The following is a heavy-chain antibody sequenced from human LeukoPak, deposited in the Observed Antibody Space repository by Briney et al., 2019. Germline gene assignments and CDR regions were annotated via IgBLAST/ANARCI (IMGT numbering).Heavy chain of an antibody. CDR2: IYHGRRT. Sequence: SETLSLTCALSGYSISCGYYWGWTRQPPGKGLEWIGSIYHGRRTYYKPSLKSRVTISVDTSKNQFSLKLSSVTAADTAVYYCARSSGSYLDAFDIWGQGTMATVPS. V-gene: IGHV4-38-2*01. CDR3: ARSSGSYLDAFDI. D-gene: IGHD1-26*01. J-gene: IGHJ3*02. CDR1: GYSISCGYY.